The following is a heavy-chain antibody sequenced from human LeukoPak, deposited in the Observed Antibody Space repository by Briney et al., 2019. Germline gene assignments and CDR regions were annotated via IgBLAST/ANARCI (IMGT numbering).Heavy chain of an antibody. Sequence: GGSLRLSCAASGFTFSSYGMSWVRQAPGKGLEWVPAISGSGGSTYYADSVKGRFTISRDNSKNTLYLQMNSLRAEDTAVYYCAKTLERLSVYYYYMDVWGKGTTVTISS. J-gene: IGHJ6*03. V-gene: IGHV3-23*01. CDR1: GFTFSSYG. CDR2: ISGSGGST. CDR3: AKTLERLSVYYYYMDV. D-gene: IGHD1-1*01.